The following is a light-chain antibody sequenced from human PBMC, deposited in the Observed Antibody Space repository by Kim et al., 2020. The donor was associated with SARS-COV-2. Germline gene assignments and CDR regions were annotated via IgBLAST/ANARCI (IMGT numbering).Light chain of an antibody. J-gene: IGKJ1*01. CDR1: QGISTY. Sequence: ASVGDRVIITCRASQGISTYLAWYQQKPGKVPILLIYAASILQSGVPSRFVGSGSGTDFTLTISSLQPEDVATYYCQEYNSAPRTIGQGTKVDIK. V-gene: IGKV1-27*01. CDR3: QEYNSAPRT. CDR2: AAS.